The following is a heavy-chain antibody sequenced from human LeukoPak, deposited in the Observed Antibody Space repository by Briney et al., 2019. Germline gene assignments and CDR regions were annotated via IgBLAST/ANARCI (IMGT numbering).Heavy chain of an antibody. V-gene: IGHV3-74*01. Sequence: GGSLRLSCAASGFTFSSYWTHWVRQAPGKGLVWVSRINSDGSSTSYADAVKGRFTISRDNAKNTAYLQMNSLRAEDTAVYYCARVQGHPPNGLDIWGQGTMVTVSS. J-gene: IGHJ3*02. CDR2: INSDGSST. CDR3: ARVQGHPPNGLDI. D-gene: IGHD2-8*01. CDR1: GFTFSSYW.